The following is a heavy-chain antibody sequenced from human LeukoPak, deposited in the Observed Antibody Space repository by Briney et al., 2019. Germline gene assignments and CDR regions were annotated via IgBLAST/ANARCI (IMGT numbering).Heavy chain of an antibody. V-gene: IGHV4-39*01. D-gene: IGHD3-3*01. CDR1: GGSISSGDYY. J-gene: IGHJ3*02. CDR3: ASTTYYDFWSGYYTSFDI. Sequence: SQTLSLTCTVSGGSISSGDYYWGWIRPPPGKGLEWIGSIYYSGSTYYNPSLKSRVTISVDTSQNQFSLKLSSVTAADTAVYYCASTTYYDFWSGYYTSFDIWGQGTMVTVSS. CDR2: IYYSGST.